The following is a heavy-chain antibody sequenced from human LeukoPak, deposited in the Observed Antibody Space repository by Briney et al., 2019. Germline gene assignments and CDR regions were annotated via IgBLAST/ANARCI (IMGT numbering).Heavy chain of an antibody. CDR1: GFTFSNYG. Sequence: GGSLRLSCAASGFTFSNYGMYWVRQAPGKGLEWVAFIRYDGSHKYYADSLKGRFTISRDNSKTTLYLQMNSLRAEDTAVYYCAKDERAFDIWGQGTMVTVSS. CDR3: AKDERAFDI. J-gene: IGHJ3*02. V-gene: IGHV3-30*02. CDR2: IRYDGSHK.